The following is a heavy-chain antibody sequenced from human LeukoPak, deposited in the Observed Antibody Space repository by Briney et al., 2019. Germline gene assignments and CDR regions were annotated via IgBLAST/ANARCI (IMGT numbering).Heavy chain of an antibody. CDR2: IYPGDSDT. J-gene: IGHJ5*02. D-gene: IGHD2-2*01. Sequence: GWSLRLSCKGSGYSFTSYWIGWVRQMPGKGLEWMGIIYPGDSDTRYSPSFQGQVTISADKSSSTAYLQWSSLKASDTAMYYCARLVPIVVVPAADNWFDPWGQGTLVTVSS. V-gene: IGHV5-51*01. CDR3: ARLVPIVVVPAADNWFDP. CDR1: GYSFTSYW.